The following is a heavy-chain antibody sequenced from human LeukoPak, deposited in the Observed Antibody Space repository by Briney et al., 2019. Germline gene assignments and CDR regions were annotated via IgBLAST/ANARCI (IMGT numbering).Heavy chain of an antibody. D-gene: IGHD6-13*01. Sequence: GGSLRLSCAASGFTFDDYAMHWVRQAPGKGLEWVSLISGDGGGTYYADSVKGRFTISRDNSKNSLYLQMNSLRTEDTALYYCAKVMSMAAARVGFDYWGQGTLVTVSS. CDR2: ISGDGGGT. J-gene: IGHJ4*02. CDR3: AKVMSMAAARVGFDY. V-gene: IGHV3-43*02. CDR1: GFTFDDYA.